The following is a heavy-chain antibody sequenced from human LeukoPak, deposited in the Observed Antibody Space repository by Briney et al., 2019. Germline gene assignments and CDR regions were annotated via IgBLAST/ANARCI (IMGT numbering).Heavy chain of an antibody. V-gene: IGHV3-21*01. CDR3: ARDFPPGYSSSWTGPWDY. CDR2: ISAQTSTI. CDR1: GFAFSNYG. J-gene: IGHJ4*02. Sequence: NPGGSLRLSCAASGFAFSNYGMHWVRQAPGKGLEWVSSISAQTSTIYYADSVKGRFTISRDNAKNSLHLQMNSLRVEDTAVYYCARDFPPGYSSSWTGPWDYWGQGTLVTVSS. D-gene: IGHD6-13*01.